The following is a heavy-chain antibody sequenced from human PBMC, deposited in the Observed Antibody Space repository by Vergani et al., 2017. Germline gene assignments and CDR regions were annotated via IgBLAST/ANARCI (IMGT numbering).Heavy chain of an antibody. D-gene: IGHD2-15*01. Sequence: QVQLVQSGAEVKKPGASVKVSCKASGYTFTGYYMHWVRQAPGQGLEWMGWINPNSGGTNYAQKFQGRVTMTRDTSISTAYMELSRLRSDDTAVYYCASEVVVVVAATYYYYGMDVWGQGTTVTVSS. CDR3: ASEVVVVVAATYYYYGMDV. V-gene: IGHV1-2*02. CDR1: GYTFTGYY. J-gene: IGHJ6*02. CDR2: INPNSGGT.